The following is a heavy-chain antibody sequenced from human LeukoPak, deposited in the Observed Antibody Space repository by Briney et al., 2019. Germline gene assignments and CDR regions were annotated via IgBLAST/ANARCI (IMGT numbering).Heavy chain of an antibody. D-gene: IGHD3-10*01. CDR3: ARDPTELWFGELLNWFDP. V-gene: IGHV1-69*04. J-gene: IGHJ5*02. CDR1: GGTFSSYA. Sequence: SVKVSCKASGGTFSSYAISWVRQAPGQGLEWMGRIIPILGIANYAQKFQGRVTITADKSTSTAYMELSSLRPEDTAVYYCARDPTELWFGELLNWFDPWGQGTLVTVSS. CDR2: IIPILGIA.